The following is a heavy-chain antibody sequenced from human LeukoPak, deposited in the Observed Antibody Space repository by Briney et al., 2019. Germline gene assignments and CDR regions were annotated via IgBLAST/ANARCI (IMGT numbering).Heavy chain of an antibody. D-gene: IGHD3-10*01. CDR2: IYYSGST. V-gene: IGHV4-59*12. CDR3: ARDSLELLWFGELLGGRYNWFDP. J-gene: IGHJ5*02. Sequence: SETLSLTCTVSGGSISNYYWSWIRQPPGKGLEWIGYIYYSGSTNYNPSLKSRVTISVDTSKNQFSLKLSSVTAADTAVYYCARDSLELLWFGELLGGRYNWFDPWGQGTLVTVSS. CDR1: GGSISNYY.